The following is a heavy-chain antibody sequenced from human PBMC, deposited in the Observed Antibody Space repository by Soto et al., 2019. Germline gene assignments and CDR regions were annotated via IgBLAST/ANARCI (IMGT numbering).Heavy chain of an antibody. Sequence: ASVKVSCKASGYTFAVYYMHWVRQAHGQGLEWMGWINPNSGGTNYAQKFQGWVTMTRDTSISTAYMELSRLRSDDTAVYYCARESRYSGYDPRVAVAGPIDYWGQGTLVTVSS. J-gene: IGHJ4*02. CDR2: INPNSGGT. V-gene: IGHV1-2*04. CDR1: GYTFAVYY. CDR3: ARESRYSGYDPRVAVAGPIDY. D-gene: IGHD5-12*01.